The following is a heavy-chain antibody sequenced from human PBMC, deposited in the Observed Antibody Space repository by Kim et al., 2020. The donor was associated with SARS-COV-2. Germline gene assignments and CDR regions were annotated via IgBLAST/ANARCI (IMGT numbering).Heavy chain of an antibody. CDR3: ARERALRGGDCY. J-gene: IGHJ4*02. CDR2: ISSSSSYT. D-gene: IGHD2-21*02. Sequence: GGSLRLSCAASGFTFSDYYMSWIRQAPGKGLEWVSYISSSSSYTNYADSVKGRFTISRDNAKNSLYLQMNSLRAEDTAVYYCARERALRGGDCYWGQGTLVTVSS. CDR1: GFTFSDYY. V-gene: IGHV3-11*06.